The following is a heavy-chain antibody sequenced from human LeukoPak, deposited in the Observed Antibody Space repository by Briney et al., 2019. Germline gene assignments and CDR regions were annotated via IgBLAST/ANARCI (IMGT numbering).Heavy chain of an antibody. V-gene: IGHV3-21*01. J-gene: IGHJ4*02. Sequence: GGSLRLSCAASGFTLSSYSMNWVRQAPGEGLEWVSSISSSSSYIYYADSVKGRFTISRDNAKNSLYLQMNSLRAEDTAVYYCAREGRAVAGTNDSWGQGPLVTVSS. CDR3: AREGRAVAGTNDS. D-gene: IGHD6-19*01. CDR2: ISSSSSYI. CDR1: GFTLSSYS.